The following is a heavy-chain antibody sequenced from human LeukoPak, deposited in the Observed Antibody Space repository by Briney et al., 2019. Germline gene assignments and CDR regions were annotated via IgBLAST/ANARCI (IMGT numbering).Heavy chain of an antibody. CDR1: GFTFSGYS. Sequence: GGSLRLSCAASGFTFSGYSMNWVRQAPGKGLEWVSYISTSSSTIYYADSVKGRFTISRDNAKNSLSLQMNSLRAEDTAVYYCARDSDPYCSGGSCQRFDYWGQGTLVTVSS. V-gene: IGHV3-48*01. CDR3: ARDSDPYCSGGSCQRFDY. CDR2: ISTSSSTI. D-gene: IGHD2-15*01. J-gene: IGHJ4*02.